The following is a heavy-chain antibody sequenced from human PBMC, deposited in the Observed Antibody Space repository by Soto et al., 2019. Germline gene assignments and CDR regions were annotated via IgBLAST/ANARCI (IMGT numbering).Heavy chain of an antibody. Sequence: GGSLRLSCAASGFTFDDYGMSWVRQAPGKGLEWVSGINWNGGSTGYADSVKGRFTISRDNSKNTLYLQMNSLRAEDTAVYYCARDGAYYYDSSGYYPGYWGQGTLVTVPQ. J-gene: IGHJ4*02. D-gene: IGHD3-22*01. CDR1: GFTFDDYG. CDR3: ARDGAYYYDSSGYYPGY. CDR2: INWNGGST. V-gene: IGHV3-20*04.